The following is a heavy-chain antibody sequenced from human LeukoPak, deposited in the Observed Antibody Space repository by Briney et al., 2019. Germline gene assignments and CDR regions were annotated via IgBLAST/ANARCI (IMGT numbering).Heavy chain of an antibody. J-gene: IGHJ4*02. CDR2: IYYSGST. CDR3: ARAGVVITSPLLL. CDR1: GGSISSGGYY. Sequence: SETLSLTCTVSGGSISSGGYYWSWIRQHPGKCLEWIGYIYYSGSTYYNPSLKSRVTISVDTSKNQFSLKLSSVTAADTAAYYCARAGVVITSPLLLWGQGTMVTVSS. V-gene: IGHV4-31*03. D-gene: IGHD3-3*01.